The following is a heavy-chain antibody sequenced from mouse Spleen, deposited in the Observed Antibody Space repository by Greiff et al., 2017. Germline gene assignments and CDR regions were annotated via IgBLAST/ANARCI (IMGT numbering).Heavy chain of an antibody. CDR3: ARGEPTARASYAMDY. J-gene: IGHJ4*01. Sequence: QVQLQQPGAELVKPGASVTLSCKASGYTFTSYWMHWVKQRPGRGLEWIGRIDPNSGGTKYNEKFKSKATLTVDKPSSTAYMQLSSLTSEDSAVYYCARGEPTARASYAMDYWGQGTSVTVSS. CDR2: IDPNSGGT. D-gene: IGHD3-1*01. V-gene: IGHV1-72*01. CDR1: GYTFTSYW.